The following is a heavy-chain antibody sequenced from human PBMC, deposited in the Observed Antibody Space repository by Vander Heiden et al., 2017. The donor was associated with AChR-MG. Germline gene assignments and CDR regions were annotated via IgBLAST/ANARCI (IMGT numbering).Heavy chain of an antibody. V-gene: IGHV2-5*02. J-gene: IGHJ4*02. CDR2: IYWDDDK. CDR1: GFSPSHSGVG. CDR3: AHTMMYAPFDY. Sequence: QITLKESVPTLVIPTQTPPLTCTSSGFSPSHSGVGVVWLRQPPGKARELLALIYWDDDKRYSPSLKSKLTITKDTSKNQVVLTMTNMDPVDTATYYCAHTMMYAPFDYWGQGTLVTVSS. D-gene: IGHD2-8*01.